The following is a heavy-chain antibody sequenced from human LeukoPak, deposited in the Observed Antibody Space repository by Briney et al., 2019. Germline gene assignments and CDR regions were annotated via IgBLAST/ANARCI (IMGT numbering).Heavy chain of an antibody. D-gene: IGHD2-2*01. CDR3: AKALRFTSRHGFDY. CDR1: GFTFSDYN. Sequence: PGGSLRLSCAASGFTFSDYNMNWVRQVPGKGLESVSYMSRSGDIIYYADSVKGRFTISRDNSKNTLYLQMNSLRAEDTAVYYCAKALRFTSRHGFDYWGQGTLVTVSS. J-gene: IGHJ4*02. CDR2: MSRSGDII. V-gene: IGHV3-23*01.